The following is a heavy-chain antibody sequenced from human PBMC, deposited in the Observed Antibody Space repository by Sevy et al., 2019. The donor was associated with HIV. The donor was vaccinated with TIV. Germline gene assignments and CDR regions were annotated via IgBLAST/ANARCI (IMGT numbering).Heavy chain of an antibody. Sequence: GGSLRLSCAASGFTFSSYAMSWVRQAPGKGLEWVSAISGSGGSTYYADSVKGRFTISRDNSKNRLYLQMNSLGAEDTAVYYCAKAVAALDYGMDVWGQGTTVTVSS. J-gene: IGHJ6*02. CDR1: GFTFSSYA. CDR2: ISGSGGST. V-gene: IGHV3-23*01. CDR3: AKAVAALDYGMDV. D-gene: IGHD6-19*01.